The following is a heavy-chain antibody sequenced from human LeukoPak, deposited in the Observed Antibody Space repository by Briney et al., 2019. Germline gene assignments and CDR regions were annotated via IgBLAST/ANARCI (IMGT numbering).Heavy chain of an antibody. CDR2: IYYSGST. Sequence: SETLSLTCTVSGGSISSYYWSWIRQPPGKGLEWLGYIYYSGSTNYNPPLKSRVTISVDTSKNQFSLKLSSVTAADTAVYYCARGDYDILTGYYNYGMDVWGQGTTVTVSS. V-gene: IGHV4-59*01. J-gene: IGHJ6*02. CDR1: GGSISSYY. CDR3: ARGDYDILTGYYNYGMDV. D-gene: IGHD3-9*01.